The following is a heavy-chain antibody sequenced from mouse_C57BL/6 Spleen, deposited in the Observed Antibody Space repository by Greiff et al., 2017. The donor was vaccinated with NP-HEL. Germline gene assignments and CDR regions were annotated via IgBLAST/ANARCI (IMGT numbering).Heavy chain of an antibody. D-gene: IGHD4-1*01. Sequence: EVMLVESEGGLVQPGSSMKLSCTASGFTFSDYYMAWVRQVPEKGLEWVANINYDGSSTYYLDSLKSRFIISRDNAKNILYLQMSSLKSEDTATYYCARVLGQGYFDVWGTGTTVTVSS. V-gene: IGHV5-16*01. CDR1: GFTFSDYY. CDR2: INYDGSST. CDR3: ARVLGQGYFDV. J-gene: IGHJ1*03.